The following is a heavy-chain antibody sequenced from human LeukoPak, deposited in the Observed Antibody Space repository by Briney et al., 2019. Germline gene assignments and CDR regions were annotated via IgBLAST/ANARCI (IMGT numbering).Heavy chain of an antibody. Sequence: PSGGSLRLSCAASGFTFSSYAMSWVRQAPGKGLVWVSHINSDGSITSYADSVKGRFTISGDNAKNTLYLQMNSLRAEDTAVYYCARDAVDTANAVWGQGTTVTVSS. CDR3: ARDAVDTANAV. D-gene: IGHD5-18*01. J-gene: IGHJ6*02. CDR1: GFTFSSYA. CDR2: INSDGSIT. V-gene: IGHV3-74*01.